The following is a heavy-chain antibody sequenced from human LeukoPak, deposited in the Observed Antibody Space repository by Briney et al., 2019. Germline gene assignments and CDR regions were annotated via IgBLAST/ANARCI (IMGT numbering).Heavy chain of an antibody. V-gene: IGHV1-69*05. CDR3: ARAGMATIWGAFDI. CDR2: IIPIFGTA. Sequence: SVKVSCKASGGTFSSYAISWVRQAPGQGLAWMGGIIPIFGTANYAQKFQGRVTITTDESTSTAYMELSSLRSEDTAVYYCARAGMATIWGAFDIWGQGTMVTVSS. J-gene: IGHJ3*02. D-gene: IGHD5-24*01. CDR1: GGTFSSYA.